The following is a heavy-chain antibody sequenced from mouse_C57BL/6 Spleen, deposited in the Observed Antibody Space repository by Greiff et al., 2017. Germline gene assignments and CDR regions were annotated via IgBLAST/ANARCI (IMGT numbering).Heavy chain of an antibody. D-gene: IGHD2-12*01. CDR3: ARAGSYFFYSMDY. V-gene: IGHV1-49*01. CDR2: FTMYSDAT. J-gene: IGHJ4*01. CDR1: YFAFMASA. Sequence: LQESGAELVRPGSSVKLSCKDSYFAFMASAMHWVKQRPGHGLEWIGSFTMYSDATEYSENFKGKATLTANTSSSTAYMERSSRTSEDSAVYYCARAGSYFFYSMDYWGQGTTVTVSS.